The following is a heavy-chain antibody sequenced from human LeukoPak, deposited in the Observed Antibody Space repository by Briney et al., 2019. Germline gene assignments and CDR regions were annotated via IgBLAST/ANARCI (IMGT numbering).Heavy chain of an antibody. CDR2: IYLSGRT. J-gene: IGHJ6*03. D-gene: IGHD6-13*01. Sequence: SETLSLTCAVSGGSISSSNWWNWVRQPPGKGLEWIGEIYLSGRTTYSPSLKSRATISADKSKNQFSLRLSSVTAADTAVYFCARGGRYMSASWYRSVYYYMDVWGKGTTVTISS. CDR3: ARGGRYMSASWYRSVYYYMDV. CDR1: GGSISSSNW. V-gene: IGHV4-4*02.